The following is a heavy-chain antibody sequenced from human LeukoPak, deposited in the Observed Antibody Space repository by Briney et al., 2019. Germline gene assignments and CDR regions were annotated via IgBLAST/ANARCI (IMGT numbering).Heavy chain of an antibody. J-gene: IGHJ3*01. V-gene: IGHV3-23*01. Sequence: PGGSLRLSCAASGFTFSNFGMTWVRQAPGQGLEWVSSIHGAGAVTGYADSMKGRFTTSRDNSEDTLYLHMDSLRADDTAVYYCARDPNGDYIGAFDFRGQGTMVTVSS. CDR1: GFTFSNFG. D-gene: IGHD4-11*01. CDR2: IHGAGAVT. CDR3: ARDPNGDYIGAFDF.